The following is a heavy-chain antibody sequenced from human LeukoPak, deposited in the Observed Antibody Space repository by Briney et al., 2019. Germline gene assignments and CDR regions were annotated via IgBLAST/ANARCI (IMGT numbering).Heavy chain of an antibody. CDR2: ISGSGGGT. V-gene: IGHV3-23*01. Sequence: GGSLRLSCAASGFTFRLYAMTWVRQAPGKGLGWVSSISGSGGGTYYTDSVKGRFTISRDNSNNILFLQMNSLTVDDSAVYFCARRTDTGSNNINWWGQGTLVTVSS. CDR1: GFTFRLYA. D-gene: IGHD1-26*01. CDR3: ARRTDTGSNNINW. J-gene: IGHJ4*02.